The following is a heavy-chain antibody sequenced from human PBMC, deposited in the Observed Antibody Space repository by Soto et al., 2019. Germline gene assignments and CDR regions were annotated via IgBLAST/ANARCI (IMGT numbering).Heavy chain of an antibody. D-gene: IGHD2-2*02. CDR1: GGSISSYY. V-gene: IGHV4-59*08. CDR3: ARLSRRDCSSTSCYKFDY. J-gene: IGHJ4*02. CDR2: IYYSGST. Sequence: SETLSLTCTVSGGSISSYYWSWIRQPPGKGLEWIGYIYYSGSTNYNPSLKSRVTISVDTSKNQFSLKLSSVTAADTAVYYCARLSRRDCSSTSCYKFDYWGQGTLVTVSS.